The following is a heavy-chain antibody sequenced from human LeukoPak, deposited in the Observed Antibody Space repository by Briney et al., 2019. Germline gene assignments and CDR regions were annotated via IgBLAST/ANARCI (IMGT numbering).Heavy chain of an antibody. CDR1: GYTFTSYG. J-gene: IGHJ4*02. CDR2: ISAYNGNT. V-gene: IGHV1-18*01. CDR3: ARDKHVWGIAAAGKGNY. Sequence: ASVKVSCKASGYTFTSYGISWVRQAPGQGLEWMGWISAYNGNTNYAQKLQGRVTMTTDTSTSTAYMELRSLRPDDTAVYYCARDKHVWGIAAAGKGNYWGQGTLVTVSS. D-gene: IGHD6-13*01.